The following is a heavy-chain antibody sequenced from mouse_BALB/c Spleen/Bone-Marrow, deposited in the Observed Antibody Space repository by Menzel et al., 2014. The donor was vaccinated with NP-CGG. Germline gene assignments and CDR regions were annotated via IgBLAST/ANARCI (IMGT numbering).Heavy chain of an antibody. V-gene: IGHV7-3*02. J-gene: IGHJ2*01. CDR3: ARNRGGLLHDY. D-gene: IGHD1-1*01. CDR1: GFTFTDYY. CDR2: IRNKANGYTT. Sequence: EVMLVESGGGLVQPGGSLRLSCATSGFTFTDYYMSWVRQPPGKALEWLGFIRNKANGYTTEYSASVKGRFTISRDNSQSILYLQMNTLRADDSATYYCARNRGGLLHDYWGQGTTLTVSS.